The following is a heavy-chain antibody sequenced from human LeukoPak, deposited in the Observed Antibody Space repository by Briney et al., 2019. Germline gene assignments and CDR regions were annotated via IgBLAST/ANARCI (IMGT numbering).Heavy chain of an antibody. Sequence: SETLSLTCTVSGGSISSYYWSWVRQPAGKGLEWIGRIYTSGSNNYNPSLKSRVTMSVDTSKNQFSLKLSSVTAADTAVYYCARALGYCSSTSCPYYFDYWGQGTLVTVSS. CDR3: ARALGYCSSTSCPYYFDY. D-gene: IGHD2-2*01. V-gene: IGHV4-4*07. CDR2: IYTSGSN. CDR1: GGSISSYY. J-gene: IGHJ4*02.